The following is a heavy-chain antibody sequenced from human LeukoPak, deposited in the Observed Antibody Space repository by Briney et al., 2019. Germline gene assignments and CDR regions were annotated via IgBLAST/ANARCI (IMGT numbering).Heavy chain of an antibody. J-gene: IGHJ5*02. CDR2: INHSGST. V-gene: IGHV4-34*01. CDR1: GFTFSSYW. Sequence: GSLRLSCAASGFTFSSYWMSWVRQPPGKGLEWIGEINHSGSTNYNPSLKSRVTISVDTSKNQFSLKLSSVTAADTAVYYCARPSIAARRVGNWFDPWGQGTLVTVSS. CDR3: ARPSIAARRVGNWFDP. D-gene: IGHD6-6*01.